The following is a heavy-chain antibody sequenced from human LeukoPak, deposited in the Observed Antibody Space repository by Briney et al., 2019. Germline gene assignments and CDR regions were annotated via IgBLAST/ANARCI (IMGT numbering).Heavy chain of an antibody. CDR2: ISYDGSNK. Sequence: GGSLGLSCAASGFTFSSYGMHWVRQAPGKGLEWVAVISYDGSNKYYADSVKGRFTISRDNSKNTLYLQMNSLRAEDTAVYYCAKDYSSGPTAFDIWGQGTMVTVSS. D-gene: IGHD6-19*01. J-gene: IGHJ3*02. V-gene: IGHV3-30*18. CDR3: AKDYSSGPTAFDI. CDR1: GFTFSSYG.